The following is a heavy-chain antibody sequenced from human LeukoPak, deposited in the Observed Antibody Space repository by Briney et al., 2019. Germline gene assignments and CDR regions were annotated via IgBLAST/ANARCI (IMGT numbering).Heavy chain of an antibody. V-gene: IGHV3-23*01. CDR1: GFTFSSYA. J-gene: IGHJ4*02. CDR3: APRRDYFDY. Sequence: GGSLRLSCAASGFTFSSYAMSGVLQAPGKGLEWVSAISGSGGSTYYADSVKGRFTISRDNSKNTLYLQMNSLRAEDTAVYYCAPRRDYFDYWGQGTLVTVSS. CDR2: ISGSGGST.